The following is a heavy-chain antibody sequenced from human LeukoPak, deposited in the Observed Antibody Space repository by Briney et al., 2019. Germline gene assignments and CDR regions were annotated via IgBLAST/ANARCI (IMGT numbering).Heavy chain of an antibody. CDR2: IRYDGSVK. CDR3: AKDQKVRARWFDP. V-gene: IGHV3-30*02. J-gene: IGHJ5*02. CDR1: GFTFSSYS. Sequence: GRSLRLSCAASGFTFSSYSMNWVRQAPGRGLEWVAFIRYDGSVKYYADSVKGRFTISRDNSKTTLYLQMNSLRAEDTAVYYCAKDQKVRARWFDPWGQGTLVTVSS.